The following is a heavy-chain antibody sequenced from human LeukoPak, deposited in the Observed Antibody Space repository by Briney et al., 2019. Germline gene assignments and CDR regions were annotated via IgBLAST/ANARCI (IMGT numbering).Heavy chain of an antibody. J-gene: IGHJ4*02. V-gene: IGHV3-7*01. CDR1: GFMFSTYL. D-gene: IGHD6-13*01. CDR2: IKPAGSET. CDR3: GGFGYEAAVDL. Sequence: PGGSLRLSCAASGFMFSTYLMTWVRQAPGKGLEWVANIKPAGSETYYVDSVKGRFTISRDNTKNLLYLQMNSLRGEDAAVYYCGGFGYEAAVDLWGQGTLVTVSS.